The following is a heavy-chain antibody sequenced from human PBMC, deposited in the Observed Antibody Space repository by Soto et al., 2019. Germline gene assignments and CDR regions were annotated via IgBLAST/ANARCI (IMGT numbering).Heavy chain of an antibody. CDR3: ARGFSSVSMDA. V-gene: IGHV4-61*08. Sequence: PSETLSLTCTVSGDSVSSGGYYWSWIRQPPGKGLEWIGYIYSSGSANYNPSLKSRVTISRDTSKNQISPKVASVTAADTAGYYCARGFSSVSMDAWGQGTTVTVS. CDR1: GDSVSSGGYY. CDR2: IYSSGSA. D-gene: IGHD6-19*01. J-gene: IGHJ6*02.